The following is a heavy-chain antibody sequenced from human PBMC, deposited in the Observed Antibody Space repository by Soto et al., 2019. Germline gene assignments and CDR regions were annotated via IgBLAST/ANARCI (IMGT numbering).Heavy chain of an antibody. J-gene: IGHJ3*02. CDR3: ARVSRVVVIRVDAFDI. Sequence: TSETLSLTCTVSGGSISSGGYYWSWIRQHPGKGLEWIGYIYYSGSTYYNPSLKSRVTISVDTSKNQFSLKLSSVTAADTAVYYCARVSRVVVIRVDAFDIWGQGTMVTVSS. CDR1: GGSISSGGYY. CDR2: IYYSGST. D-gene: IGHD3-22*01. V-gene: IGHV4-31*03.